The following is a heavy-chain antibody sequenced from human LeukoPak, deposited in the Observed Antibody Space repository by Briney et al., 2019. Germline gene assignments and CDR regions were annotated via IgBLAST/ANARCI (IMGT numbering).Heavy chain of an antibody. CDR1: GFTFSNYW. J-gene: IGHJ6*03. CDR3: ARSSGWYHRGPDYYYYYMDV. Sequence: PGRSLRLSCAASGFTFSNYWMSWVRQAPGKGLEWVANIKEDGSEKNYVDSLKGRFTISRDNAKNSLYLQMNSLRAEDTAVYYCARSSGWYHRGPDYYYYYMDVWGKGTTVTVS. CDR2: IKEDGSEK. D-gene: IGHD6-19*01. V-gene: IGHV3-7*01.